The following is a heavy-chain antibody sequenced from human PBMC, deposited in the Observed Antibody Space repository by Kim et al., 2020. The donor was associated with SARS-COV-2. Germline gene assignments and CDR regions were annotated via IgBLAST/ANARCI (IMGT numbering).Heavy chain of an antibody. Sequence: LKSRVTISVNTSKNQLSLKLSSVTAADTAVYYCARLSFGSSGYYYGGFDYWGQGTLVSVSS. CDR3: ARLSFGSSGYYYGGFDY. V-gene: IGHV4-39*01. J-gene: IGHJ4*02. D-gene: IGHD3-22*01.